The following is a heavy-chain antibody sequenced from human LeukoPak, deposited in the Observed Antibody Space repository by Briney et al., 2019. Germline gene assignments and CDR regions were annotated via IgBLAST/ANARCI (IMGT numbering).Heavy chain of an antibody. CDR2: IIPIFGTA. D-gene: IGHD5-24*01. CDR3: ARVAVGDGYNFFDY. CDR1: GGTFSSYA. Sequence: ASVKVSCKASGGTFSSYAISWVRQAPGQGLEWMGRIIPIFGTANYAQKSQGRVTITTDESTSTAYMELSSLRSEDTVVYYCARVAVGDGYNFFDYWGQGTLVTVSS. V-gene: IGHV1-69*05. J-gene: IGHJ4*02.